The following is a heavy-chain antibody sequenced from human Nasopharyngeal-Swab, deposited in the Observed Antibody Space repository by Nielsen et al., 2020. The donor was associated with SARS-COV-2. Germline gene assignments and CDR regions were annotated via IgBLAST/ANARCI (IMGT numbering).Heavy chain of an antibody. CDR3: ATGIAVAGYYYYYGMDV. CDR1: GYTFTGYY. Sequence: ASVKVSCKASGYTFTGYYMYWVRQAPGQGLEWMGRINPNSGGTNYAQKFQGRVTMTRDTSISTAYMELSRLRSDDTAVYYCATGIAVAGYYYYYGMDVWGQGTTVTVSS. D-gene: IGHD6-19*01. V-gene: IGHV1-2*06. J-gene: IGHJ6*02. CDR2: INPNSGGT.